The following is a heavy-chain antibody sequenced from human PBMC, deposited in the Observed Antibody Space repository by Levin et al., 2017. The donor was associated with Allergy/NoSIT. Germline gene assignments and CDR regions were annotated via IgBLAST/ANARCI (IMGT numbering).Heavy chain of an antibody. CDR3: PGDCGGDCYFDS. CDR1: GATFSSYA. Sequence: SVKVSCKASGATFSSYAISWVRQAPRQGLEWMGGIITMFGTTNYAQKFQDRVTITADESTSTAYMELNSLRSEDSAIYYCPGDCGGDCYFDSWGQVTLVTVSS. J-gene: IGHJ4*02. V-gene: IGHV1-69*13. D-gene: IGHD2-21*01. CDR2: IITMFGTT.